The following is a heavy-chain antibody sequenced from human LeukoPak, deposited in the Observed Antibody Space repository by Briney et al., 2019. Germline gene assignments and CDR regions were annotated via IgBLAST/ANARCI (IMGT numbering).Heavy chain of an antibody. J-gene: IGHJ5*02. CDR1: GYTFTSYD. CDR3: ARRKVPSIAARPFDP. D-gene: IGHD6-6*01. V-gene: IGHV1-8*03. CDR2: MNPNSGNT. Sequence: ASVTVSCKASGYTFTSYDINWVRQATGQGLEWMGWMNPNSGNTGYAQKFQGRVTITRNTSISTAYMELSSLRSEDTAVYYCARRKVPSIAARPFDPWGQGTLVTVSS.